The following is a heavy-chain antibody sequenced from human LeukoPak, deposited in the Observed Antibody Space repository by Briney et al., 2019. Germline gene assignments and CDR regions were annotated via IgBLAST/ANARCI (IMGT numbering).Heavy chain of an antibody. CDR3: AGQDRYCSGGSCYQVVDY. CDR1: GGTFNSYA. CDR2: IILIFGTA. J-gene: IGHJ4*02. Sequence: SVKVSCKASGGTFNSYAISWVRQAPGQGLEWMGGIILIFGTANYAQKFQGRVTITTDESTSTAYMELSSLRSEDTAVYYCAGQDRYCSGGSCYQVVDYWGQGSLVTVSS. D-gene: IGHD2-15*01. V-gene: IGHV1-69*05.